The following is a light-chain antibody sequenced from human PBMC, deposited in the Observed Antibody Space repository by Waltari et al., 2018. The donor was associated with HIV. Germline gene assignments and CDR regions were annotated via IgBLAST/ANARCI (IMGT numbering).Light chain of an antibody. J-gene: IGLJ2*01. CDR1: NSDVGTSNL. V-gene: IGLV2-23*01. Sequence: QSALTQPASVSDSPGQSITISCAGNNSDVGTSNLVSWYQQHPGKAPKLIIYEATKRPPRVSRRFSGSKSGNTASLTVSGLQSEDEAHYYCCLYINTGGVFGGGTKLTVL. CDR3: CLYINTGGV. CDR2: EAT.